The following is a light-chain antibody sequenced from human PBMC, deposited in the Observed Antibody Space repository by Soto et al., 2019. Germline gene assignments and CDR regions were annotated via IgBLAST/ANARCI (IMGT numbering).Light chain of an antibody. CDR2: DNN. J-gene: IGLJ2*01. CDR3: GAWDDSLSAV. Sequence: QSVLTQPPSVSAAPGQKVTISCSGSNSNIGNNYVSWSQQLPGTAPKLLIYDNNKRPSGIPDRFSGSKSGTSATLGITGLQTGDEADYYCGAWDDSLSAVFGGGTKLTVL. V-gene: IGLV1-51*01. CDR1: NSNIGNNY.